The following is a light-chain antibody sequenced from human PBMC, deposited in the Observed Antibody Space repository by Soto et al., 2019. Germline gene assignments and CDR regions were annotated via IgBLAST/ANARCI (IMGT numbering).Light chain of an antibody. CDR3: TSHAGLNAWDV. Sequence: QSVLTQPPSASGSPGQSVTISCTRTSSDVGAYNYFSWYQQHPGKAPKLMIYEVTKRPSGVPARFSGSKSSNTASLTVSGLQAEDEADYYCTSHAGLNAWDVFGTGTKVTVL. V-gene: IGLV2-8*01. J-gene: IGLJ1*01. CDR1: SSDVGAYNY. CDR2: EVT.